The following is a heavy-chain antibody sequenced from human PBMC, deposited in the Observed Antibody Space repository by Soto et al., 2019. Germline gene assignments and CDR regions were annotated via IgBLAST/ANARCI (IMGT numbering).Heavy chain of an antibody. V-gene: IGHV3-66*01. D-gene: IGHD2-15*01. CDR3: AREPRAYCSGGSCHSSDAFDI. J-gene: IGHJ3*02. CDR1: GFTVSSNY. CDR2: IYSGGNT. Sequence: EVQLVESGGGLVQPGGSLRLSCAASGFTVSSNYMSWVRQAPGKGLAWVSVIYSGGNTYYADSVNGRFTISRDNARNTLYLQMNSLRAEDTAVYYCAREPRAYCSGGSCHSSDAFDIWGQGTMVTVSS.